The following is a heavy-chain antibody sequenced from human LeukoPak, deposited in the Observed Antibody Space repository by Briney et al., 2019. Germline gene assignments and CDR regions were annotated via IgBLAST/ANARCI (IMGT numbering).Heavy chain of an antibody. Sequence: GGSLRLSCAASGFTFSSYSMNWVRQAPGKGLEWVSSISSSSSYIYYADSVKGRFTISRDNSKDTLYLQMNSLRAEDTAFYYCAKAYSGYDSYFDYWGQGTLVTVSS. V-gene: IGHV3-21*01. D-gene: IGHD5-12*01. J-gene: IGHJ4*02. CDR2: ISSSSSYI. CDR1: GFTFSSYS. CDR3: AKAYSGYDSYFDY.